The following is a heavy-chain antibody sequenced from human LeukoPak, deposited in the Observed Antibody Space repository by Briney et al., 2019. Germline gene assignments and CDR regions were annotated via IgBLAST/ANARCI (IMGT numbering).Heavy chain of an antibody. Sequence: GGSLRLSCEASGFTFSNYGMNWVRQSPGKGLEWVSSISSRTTYIYYADSVKGRFTISRDNAKNSLYLQMNSLRAEDTAVYYCARGTMFPYYSDYWGQGTLVTVSS. CDR2: ISSRTTYI. V-gene: IGHV3-21*01. J-gene: IGHJ4*02. D-gene: IGHD3-10*02. CDR3: ARGTMFPYYSDY. CDR1: GFTFSNYG.